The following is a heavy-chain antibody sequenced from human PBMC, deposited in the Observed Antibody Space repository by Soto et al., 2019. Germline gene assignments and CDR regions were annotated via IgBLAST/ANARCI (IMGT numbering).Heavy chain of an antibody. V-gene: IGHV1-2*02. D-gene: IGHD6-13*01. CDR3: ARAGIAAAGSGEYGMDV. CDR2: INPNSGTT. CDR1: GSTFTGHY. J-gene: IGHJ6*02. Sequence: QVRLVQSGAELKKPGASVKVSCKASGSTFTGHYIHWVRQAPGQGLEWMGWINPNSGTTKYAQKFQGRVTLTRETSITPAYMELNSLKSDDTAVYYCARAGIAAAGSGEYGMDVWGQGTTVIVSS.